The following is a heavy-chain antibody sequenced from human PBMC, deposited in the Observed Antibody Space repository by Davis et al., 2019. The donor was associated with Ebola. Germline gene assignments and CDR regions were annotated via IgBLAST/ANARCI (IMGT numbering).Heavy chain of an antibody. J-gene: IGHJ4*02. D-gene: IGHD3-10*01. CDR1: GYTFTGYY. Sequence: SVKVSCKASGYTFTGYYMHWVRQAPGQGLEWMGGTIPKFNLAQYAQKFQGRVTITADESTSTVYMEMSRLTAEDTAVYYCARLYGSGTTIDYWGQGTLITVSS. CDR2: TIPKFNLA. V-gene: IGHV1-69*13. CDR3: ARLYGSGTTIDY.